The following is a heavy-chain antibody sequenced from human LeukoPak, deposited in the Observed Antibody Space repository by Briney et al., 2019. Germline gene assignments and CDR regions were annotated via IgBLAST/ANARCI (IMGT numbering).Heavy chain of an antibody. J-gene: IGHJ6*04. CDR2: ISSSGSTI. V-gene: IGHV3-48*03. CDR1: GFTFGDYA. D-gene: IGHD3-10*02. CDR3: AELGITMIGGV. Sequence: PGGSLRLSCTASGFTFGDYAMSWVRQAPGKGLEWVSYISSSGSTIYYADSVKGRFTISRDNAKNSLYLQMNSLRAADTAVYYCAELGITMIGGVWGKGTTVTISS.